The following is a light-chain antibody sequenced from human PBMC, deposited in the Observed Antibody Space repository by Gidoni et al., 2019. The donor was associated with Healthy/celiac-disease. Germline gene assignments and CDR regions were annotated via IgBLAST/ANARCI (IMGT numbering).Light chain of an antibody. CDR2: EAS. CDR3: QQRSNWPPVT. Sequence: EIVLTRSPATLSLSPGERATLSCRASQSVSSYLAWYQQKPGQAPRLLIYEASNRATGIPARFSGSGSGTDFTLTISSLEPEDFAVYYCQQRSNWPPVTFGGGTKVEIK. V-gene: IGKV3-11*01. J-gene: IGKJ4*01. CDR1: QSVSSY.